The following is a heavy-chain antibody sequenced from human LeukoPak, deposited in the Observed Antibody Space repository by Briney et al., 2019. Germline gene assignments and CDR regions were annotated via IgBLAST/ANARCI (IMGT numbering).Heavy chain of an antibody. D-gene: IGHD3-22*01. CDR1: GGSFSGYY. CDR3: ARLKSLHDSSGYYYAFDI. Sequence: SETLSLTCAVYGGSFSGYYWSWIRQPPGKGLEWIGEINHSGSTNYNPSLKSRVTISVDTSKNQFSLKLSSVTAADTAVYYCARLKSLHDSSGYYYAFDIWGQGTMVTVSS. CDR2: INHSGST. J-gene: IGHJ3*02. V-gene: IGHV4-34*01.